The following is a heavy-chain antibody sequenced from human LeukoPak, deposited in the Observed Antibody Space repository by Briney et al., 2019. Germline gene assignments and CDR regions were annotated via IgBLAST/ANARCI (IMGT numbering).Heavy chain of an antibody. V-gene: IGHV4-34*01. CDR3: ARVWVDAFHI. CDR1: GGSFSGYY. CDR2: INHSGST. J-gene: IGHJ3*02. Sequence: SETLSLTCAVYGGSFSGYYWSWIRQPPGKGLEWIGEINHSGSTNYNPSLKSRVTISVDTSKNQFSLKLSSVTAADTAVYYCARVWVDAFHIWGQGTMVTVSS. D-gene: IGHD1-26*01.